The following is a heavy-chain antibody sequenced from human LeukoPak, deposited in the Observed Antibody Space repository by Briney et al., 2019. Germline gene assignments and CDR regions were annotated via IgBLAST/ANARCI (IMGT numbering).Heavy chain of an antibody. D-gene: IGHD6-19*01. Sequence: GGSLRLSCAASGFTFSNYWMSWVRQAPGKGLEWVANIKQDGTEKKYVDSVKGRFTISRDNAKNSLYLQMNSLRAEDTALYYCAREGGSGWYSGWFDPWGQGTLVTVSS. V-gene: IGHV3-7*01. CDR1: GFTFSNYW. CDR3: AREGGSGWYSGWFDP. CDR2: IKQDGTEK. J-gene: IGHJ5*02.